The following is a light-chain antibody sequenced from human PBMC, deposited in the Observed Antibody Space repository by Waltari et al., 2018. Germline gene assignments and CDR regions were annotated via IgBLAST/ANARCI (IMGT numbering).Light chain of an antibody. Sequence: EIVLTQSPDTLSLSPGETATLSCRASQAVTADNLAWYQQKPGQAPRLLIYRASSRATGIPDRFSGSGSGTDFTLTISRLEPEDFAVYYCQQYGSSLRTFGQGIKVEI. CDR1: QAVTADN. V-gene: IGKV3-20*01. J-gene: IGKJ1*01. CDR3: QQYGSSLRT. CDR2: RAS.